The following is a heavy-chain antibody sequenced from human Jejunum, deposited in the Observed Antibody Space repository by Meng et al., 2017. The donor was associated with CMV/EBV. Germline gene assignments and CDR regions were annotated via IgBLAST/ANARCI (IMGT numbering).Heavy chain of an antibody. CDR3: AHASGETYYDILTGYFWGHFFDY. CDR2: IYWHDDR. V-gene: IGHV2-5*01. CDR1: G. D-gene: IGHD3-9*01. Sequence: GVGGGRQPPGKALEWLALIYWHDDRRYSPSLKSRLTVTKDSSKNQVALTMTDMDPVDTATYYCAHASGETYYDILTGYFWGHFFDYWGQGALVTVSS. J-gene: IGHJ4*02.